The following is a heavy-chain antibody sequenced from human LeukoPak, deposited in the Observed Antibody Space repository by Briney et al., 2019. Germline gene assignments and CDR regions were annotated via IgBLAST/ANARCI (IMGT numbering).Heavy chain of an antibody. CDR3: ARDRSTSVIAHAFHI. Sequence: SETLSLTCTVSGYSINSGYYWAWIRQPPGKALEYIGSIYHSGSTYYNPSLKSRVTISVDTSKNQFSLKLSSVTAADTAVYYCARDRSTSVIAHAFHIWGQGTMVTVSS. CDR2: IYHSGST. D-gene: IGHD2/OR15-2a*01. J-gene: IGHJ3*02. V-gene: IGHV4-38-2*02. CDR1: GYSINSGYY.